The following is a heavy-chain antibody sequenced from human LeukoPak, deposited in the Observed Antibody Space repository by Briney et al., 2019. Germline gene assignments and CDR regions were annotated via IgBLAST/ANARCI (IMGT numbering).Heavy chain of an antibody. CDR2: MNLNSGNT. CDR3: ARVLGYCSSPSCYRGYYYYGMDV. J-gene: IGHJ6*02. Sequence: ASVKVSCKAAGYTFTSYDINWVRQATGQGLEWMGWMNLNSGNTGYAQKFQRRVSMASNPSLNTTNMELSILRSEDTAVYYCARVLGYCSSPSCYRGYYYYGMDVWGQGTTVTVSS. CDR1: GYTFTSYD. V-gene: IGHV1-8*01. D-gene: IGHD2-2*01.